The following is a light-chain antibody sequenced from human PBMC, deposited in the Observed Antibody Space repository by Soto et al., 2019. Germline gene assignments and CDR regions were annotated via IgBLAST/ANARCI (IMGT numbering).Light chain of an antibody. Sequence: DIQMTQSPSTLSASVGDRVTITCRASQTITNKLAWYQQKPGKAPKLLIYEASTLESGVPSRFSGSGSGTEFTLTISSLQPDDFATYFCQHYNTYPYTFGQGTKVDIK. CDR2: EAS. CDR1: QTITNK. CDR3: QHYNTYPYT. J-gene: IGKJ2*01. V-gene: IGKV1-5*03.